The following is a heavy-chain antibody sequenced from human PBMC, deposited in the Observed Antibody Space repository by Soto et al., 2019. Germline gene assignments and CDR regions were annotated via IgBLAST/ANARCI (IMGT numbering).Heavy chain of an antibody. CDR2: IYHGGST. Sequence: QVQLQESGPGLVKPSGTLSLTCAVSGGSISSSNWWSWVRQPPGKGLEWIGEIYHGGSTNYNPSLRDRVTVSVDKSTHRFSLELSSGTAADTAVYYCAGEQQLSFDYWGQGTLVTVSS. V-gene: IGHV4-4*02. CDR1: GGSISSSNW. J-gene: IGHJ4*02. CDR3: AGEQQLSFDY. D-gene: IGHD6-13*01.